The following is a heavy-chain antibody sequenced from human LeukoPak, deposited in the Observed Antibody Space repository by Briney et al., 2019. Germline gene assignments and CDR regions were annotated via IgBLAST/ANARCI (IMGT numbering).Heavy chain of an antibody. CDR3: AQAPLVSCRGDRCYYMDV. Sequence: PGGSLRLSCAASGFTFSSYAMSWVRQAPWKGLEWVSAISGCGGGTYYADSVKGRFTISRDASKNPLYLKMSSLRAEDTDIYYCAQAPLVSCRGDRCYYMDVWGKGTTVTV. CDR1: GFTFSSYA. CDR2: ISGCGGGT. V-gene: IGHV3-23*01. D-gene: IGHD2-21*01. J-gene: IGHJ6*03.